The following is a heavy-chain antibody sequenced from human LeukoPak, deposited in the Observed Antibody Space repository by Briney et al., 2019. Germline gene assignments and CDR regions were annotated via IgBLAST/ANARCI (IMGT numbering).Heavy chain of an antibody. J-gene: IGHJ4*02. Sequence: PSGTLSLTCAVSGGSIKSNNWWSWVRQPPGKGLEWIGEIYHSGSTNYNPSLESRVTVSVDKSKNQFSLKLSSVTAADTAVYYCARRVFYYDSSGYYNYFDYWGQGTLVTVSS. D-gene: IGHD3-22*01. CDR3: ARRVFYYDSSGYYNYFDY. CDR1: GGSIKSNNW. V-gene: IGHV4-4*02. CDR2: IYHSGST.